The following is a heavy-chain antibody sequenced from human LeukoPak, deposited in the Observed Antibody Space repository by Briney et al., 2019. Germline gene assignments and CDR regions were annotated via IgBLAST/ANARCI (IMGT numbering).Heavy chain of an antibody. J-gene: IGHJ4*02. CDR1: GGSISSSSYY. CDR3: AGDSYGTDY. V-gene: IGHV4-39*07. Sequence: PSETLSLTCTVSGGSISSSSYYWGWIRQPPGKGLEWIGSIYYSGNTNYNPSLKSRVTISVDTSKNQFSLKLTSVTPADTAVYFCAGDSYGTDYWGQGTLVTVSS. D-gene: IGHD5-18*01. CDR2: IYYSGNT.